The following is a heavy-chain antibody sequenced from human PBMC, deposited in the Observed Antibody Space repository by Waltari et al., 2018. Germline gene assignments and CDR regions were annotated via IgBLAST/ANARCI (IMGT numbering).Heavy chain of an antibody. Sequence: EVQLVESGGGLVQPGGSLRLSCAAPGCTLSNYWMSWVRQAPGKGLEWVANIMTDGREEYYVDSVRGRFTISRDNAKNSLYLQMNSLRPEDTAVYYCVRDQWFAFDIWGQGTMVTVSS. J-gene: IGHJ3*02. V-gene: IGHV3-7*01. CDR1: GCTLSNYW. D-gene: IGHD3-22*01. CDR2: IMTDGREE. CDR3: VRDQWFAFDI.